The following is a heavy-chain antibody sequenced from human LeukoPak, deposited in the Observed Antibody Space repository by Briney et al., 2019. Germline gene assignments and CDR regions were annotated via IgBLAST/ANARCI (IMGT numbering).Heavy chain of an antibody. CDR1: GYNFTPYS. J-gene: IGHJ4*02. CDR3: ARHRSDYGGNSGGRAIDC. V-gene: IGHV5-51*01. D-gene: IGHD4-23*01. Sequence: VASLMMSCKGSGYNFTPYSMGWVRQMPGKGLEWMGHIYPGYSDTGYSPSFQGQVAISVDKSISTAYLQWSSLKASDSAMYYCARHRSDYGGNSGGRAIDCWGQGTLVTVSS. CDR2: IYPGYSDT.